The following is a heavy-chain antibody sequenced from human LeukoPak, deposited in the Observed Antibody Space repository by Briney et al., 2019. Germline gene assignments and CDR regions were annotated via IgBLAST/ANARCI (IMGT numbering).Heavy chain of an antibody. CDR3: VRDGSRGYDMDY. CDR2: ISHESDAI. Sequence: PGGSLRLSCVASGFTFSTYNLDWVREAPGKGLERVSYISHESDAIYYADSVKGRFTISRDNAKNSLYLQINNLRVEDTAVYYCVRDGSRGYDMDYWGQGILVTVSS. D-gene: IGHD3-10*01. J-gene: IGHJ4*02. V-gene: IGHV3-48*01. CDR1: GFTFSTYN.